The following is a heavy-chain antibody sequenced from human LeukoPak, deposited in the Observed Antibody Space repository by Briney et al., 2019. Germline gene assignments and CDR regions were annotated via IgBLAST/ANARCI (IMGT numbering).Heavy chain of an antibody. J-gene: IGHJ4*02. CDR1: GGSISSGGYY. Sequence: SQTLSLTCTVSGGSISSGGYYWNWIPQHPGKGLEWIGYISYSGSTYYSPSLKSRVTISVDTSKNQFSLKLSSVTAADTAVYYCARGVGSRGRFDFWGQGTLVTVSS. CDR2: ISYSGST. D-gene: IGHD3-10*01. CDR3: ARGVGSRGRFDF. V-gene: IGHV4-31*03.